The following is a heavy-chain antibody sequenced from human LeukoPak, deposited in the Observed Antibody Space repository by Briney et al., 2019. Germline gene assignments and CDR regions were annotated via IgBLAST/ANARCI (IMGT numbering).Heavy chain of an antibody. V-gene: IGHV3-23*01. CDR3: AKDTAMFRY. Sequence: GGSLRLSCAASGFTFSSSAMSWVRQAPGKGLEWVSGISASGVSTYYADSVMGRFTISRDNSENTLYLQMSSLRAEDAAVYYCAKDTAMFRYWGQGTLVTVSS. CDR2: ISASGVST. D-gene: IGHD5-18*01. J-gene: IGHJ4*02. CDR1: GFTFSSSA.